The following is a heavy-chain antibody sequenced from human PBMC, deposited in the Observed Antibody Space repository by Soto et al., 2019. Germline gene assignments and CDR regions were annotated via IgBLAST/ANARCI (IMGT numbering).Heavy chain of an antibody. J-gene: IGHJ5*02. CDR2: IYSAGST. CDR1: GFTVSSHY. CDR3: SQHDWFDP. V-gene: IGHV3-66*04. Sequence: EVQLVESGGGLVQPGGSLRLSCAVSGFTVSSHYMSWVRQSPGKGLEWVSVIYSAGSTYYANSEKGRFTISRDNSKNTLSLQMNSLRAEDWAVYSCSQHDWFDPWGQGTLVTVSS.